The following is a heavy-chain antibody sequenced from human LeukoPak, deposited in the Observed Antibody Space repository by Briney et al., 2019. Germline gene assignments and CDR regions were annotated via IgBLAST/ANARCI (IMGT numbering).Heavy chain of an antibody. Sequence: GGSLRLSCAASGFTFSSYGMHWVRQAPGKGLEWVAVISYDGSNKYYADSVKGRFTISRDNAKNSLYLQMNSLRAEDTALYYCARISRCGGTSCFDYWGQGTVVTVSS. CDR3: ARISRCGGTSCFDY. D-gene: IGHD2-21*01. V-gene: IGHV3-30*03. CDR2: ISYDGSNK. CDR1: GFTFSSYG. J-gene: IGHJ4*02.